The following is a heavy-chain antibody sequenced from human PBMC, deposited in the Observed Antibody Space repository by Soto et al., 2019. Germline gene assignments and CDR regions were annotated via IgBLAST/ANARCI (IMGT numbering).Heavy chain of an antibody. D-gene: IGHD6-19*01. Sequence: QVQLQESGPGVVKPSETLSLTCTVSGGYVSSGRYYWSWSRQPPGKGLEWIGYIYYSGRTSYNSSLKSRVTISVDTSKNQFSLKLSSVTAAVTAIYYCARSGAGSGWLGGQGTLVTVTS. V-gene: IGHV4-61*01. J-gene: IGHJ4*02. CDR1: GGYVSSGRYY. CDR2: IYYSGRT. CDR3: ARSGAGSGWL.